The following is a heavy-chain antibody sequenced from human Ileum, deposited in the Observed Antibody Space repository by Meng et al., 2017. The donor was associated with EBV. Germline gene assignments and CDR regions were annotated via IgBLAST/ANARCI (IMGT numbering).Heavy chain of an antibody. CDR2: LIPVLNKA. Sequence: QVQLVQSGSELKKPGXSVKVACKTSGGSFSTYTFSWVRQAPGQGLEWMGGLIPVLNKAKSAPRFQDRVTFTADETTTTAYMELSSLTFEDTAVYFCARGRGNQPLFDFWGQGTLVTVSS. D-gene: IGHD2/OR15-2a*01. V-gene: IGHV1-69*01. CDR1: GGSFSTYT. J-gene: IGHJ4*02. CDR3: ARGRGNQPLFDF.